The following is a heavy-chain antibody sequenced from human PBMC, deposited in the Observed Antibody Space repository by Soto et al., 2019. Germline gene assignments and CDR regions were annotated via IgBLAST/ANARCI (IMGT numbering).Heavy chain of an antibody. D-gene: IGHD5-12*01. V-gene: IGHV3-21*01. CDR3: ARSFGGDGYPSYGMDV. J-gene: IGHJ6*02. CDR2: ISSSSSYK. Sequence: KPGGSLRLSCAASGFTFSTYRMNWVRQAPGKGLEWVSSISSSSSYKYYADSVKGRFTISRDNAENSLYLQMNSLRAEDTAVYFCARSFGGDGYPSYGMDVWGQGTTVTVSS. CDR1: GFTFSTYR.